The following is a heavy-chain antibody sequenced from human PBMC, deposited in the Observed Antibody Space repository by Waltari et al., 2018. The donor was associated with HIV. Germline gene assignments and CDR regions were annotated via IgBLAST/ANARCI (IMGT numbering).Heavy chain of an antibody. V-gene: IGHV1-2*02. CDR3: ARDICNGGSCYSYYFDY. Sequence: QVQLVQSGAEVKKPGASVTVSCTAYGYTFTGYYMHWVRQAPGQGLEWMGWINPDNGGTKYAQKFQGRVTMTRDTSISTAYMELSRLRSDDTAVYYCARDICNGGSCYSYYFDYWGQGTLVTVSS. CDR2: INPDNGGT. CDR1: GYTFTGYY. J-gene: IGHJ4*02. D-gene: IGHD2-15*01.